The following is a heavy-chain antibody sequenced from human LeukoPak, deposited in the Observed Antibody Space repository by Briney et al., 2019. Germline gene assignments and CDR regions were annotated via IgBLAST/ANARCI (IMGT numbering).Heavy chain of an antibody. CDR3: AKRRHSSSSTLDY. Sequence: TGGSLRLSCAASGFTFSSYAMSWVRQAPGKGLEWVSAISGSGGSTYYADSVKGRFTISRDNSKNTLYLQMNSLRAEDTAVYYCAKRRHSSSSTLDYWGQGTLVTVSS. CDR2: ISGSGGST. V-gene: IGHV3-23*01. D-gene: IGHD6-13*01. CDR1: GFTFSSYA. J-gene: IGHJ4*02.